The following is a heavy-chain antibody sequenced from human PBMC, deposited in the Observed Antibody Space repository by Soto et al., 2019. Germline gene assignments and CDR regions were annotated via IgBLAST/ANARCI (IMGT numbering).Heavy chain of an antibody. D-gene: IGHD6-13*01. Sequence: QVQLVQSGAEVKKPGASVKVSCKTSGYTFSNYGINWVRQAPGQGLEWMGWINAYNGKTNFAQRLQGRVTLTTDTSTSTAYMELMSLRSDDTAVYYCARGSSPVDFDYCGQGTLVTVAS. CDR2: INAYNGKT. CDR1: GYTFSNYG. J-gene: IGHJ4*02. V-gene: IGHV1-18*01. CDR3: ARGSSPVDFDY.